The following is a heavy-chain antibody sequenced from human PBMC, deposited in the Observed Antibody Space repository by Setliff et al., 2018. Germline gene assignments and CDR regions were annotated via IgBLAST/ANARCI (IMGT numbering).Heavy chain of an antibody. CDR3: ASAPPGELHLGY. Sequence: SVKVSCKASGGTFSSYAISWVRQAPGQGLEWMGGMNPNNGNTGYAQKFQGRATITADASSTTAYMELRSLRSGDTAVYYCASAPPGELHLGYWGQGTLVTVSS. CDR2: MNPNNGNT. V-gene: IGHV1-69*13. D-gene: IGHD1-26*01. J-gene: IGHJ4*02. CDR1: GGTFSSYA.